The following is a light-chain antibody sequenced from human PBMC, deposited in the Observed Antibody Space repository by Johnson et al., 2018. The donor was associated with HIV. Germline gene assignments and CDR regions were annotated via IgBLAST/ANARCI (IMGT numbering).Light chain of an antibody. CDR2: ENN. CDR3: GTWDSSLSAGRV. Sequence: QSVLTQQPSMSAAPGQKVTISCSGSSSNIGNNYVSWYQQLPGTAPKLLIYENNKRPSGIPDRFSGSKSGTSATLGITGLQTGDEADYYCGTWDSSLSAGRVFGTGTKVTVL. CDR1: SSNIGNNY. V-gene: IGLV1-51*02. J-gene: IGLJ1*01.